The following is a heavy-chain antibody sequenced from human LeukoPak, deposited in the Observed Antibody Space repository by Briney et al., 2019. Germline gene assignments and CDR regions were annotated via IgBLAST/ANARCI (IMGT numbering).Heavy chain of an antibody. D-gene: IGHD2-15*01. CDR3: ARARGTSGSNRDFYYYYYMDV. CDR2: MNGGNGNT. V-gene: IGHV1-3*01. J-gene: IGHJ6*03. Sequence: GASVKVSCKASGYIFTDYAIHWLRQAPGQRPEWMGWMNGGNGNTKYSQKFQGRITLIRDTSAATAYMELSSLRHDDLAVYYCARARGTSGSNRDFYYYYYMDVWGKGTTVTVSS. CDR1: GYIFTDYA.